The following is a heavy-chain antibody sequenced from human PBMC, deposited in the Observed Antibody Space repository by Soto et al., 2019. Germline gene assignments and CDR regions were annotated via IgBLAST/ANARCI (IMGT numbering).Heavy chain of an antibody. CDR1: GYTFTSYD. D-gene: IGHD1-1*01. CDR3: ARERTGTTSMDV. V-gene: IGHV1-8*01. Sequence: QVQLVQSGAEVKKPGASVKVSCKASGYTFTSYDINWVRQATGQGLEWMGWMNPNSGNTGYAQKFQGRVTMTRNTPINTAYMGLSSLRSEDTGVYYCARERTGTTSMDVWGQGTTVTVSS. CDR2: MNPNSGNT. J-gene: IGHJ6*02.